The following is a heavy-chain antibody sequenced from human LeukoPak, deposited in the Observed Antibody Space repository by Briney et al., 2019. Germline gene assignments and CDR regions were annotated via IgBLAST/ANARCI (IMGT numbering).Heavy chain of an antibody. CDR2: INPNSGGT. CDR1: GYTFTDYY. J-gene: IGHJ4*02. CDR3: AREGPIVGATHFVDY. D-gene: IGHD1-26*01. Sequence: GASVKVSCKAYGYTFTDYYMHWVRQAPGQGLEWMGWINPNSGGTNYAQKFQGRVTMTRDTSISTAYMELSRLRSDDTAVYYCAREGPIVGATHFVDYWGQGTLVTVSS. V-gene: IGHV1-2*02.